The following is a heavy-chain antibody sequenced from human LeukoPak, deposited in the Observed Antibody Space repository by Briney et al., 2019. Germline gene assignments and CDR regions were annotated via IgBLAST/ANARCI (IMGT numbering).Heavy chain of an antibody. CDR3: ARGYGAFDY. CDR2: ISSNSSYI. J-gene: IGHJ4*02. CDR1: GFTFSSYS. Sequence: GGSLRLSCAASGFTFSSYSLNWDRQAPGKGLVWVSSISSNSSYIYYADSVKGRFTISRDNAKNSLYLQMNSLRAEDTAVYYCARGYGAFDYWGQGTLVTVSS. D-gene: IGHD4-17*01. V-gene: IGHV3-21*01.